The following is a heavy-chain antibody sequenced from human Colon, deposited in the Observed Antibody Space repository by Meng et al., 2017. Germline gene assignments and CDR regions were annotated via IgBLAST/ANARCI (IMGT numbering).Heavy chain of an antibody. J-gene: IGHJ4*02. CDR1: GGSISSSNW. Sequence: QLQLQESGPGLVKPSETLSLTCAVSGGSISSSNWWSWVRQPPGKGLEWIGEIYHSGSTNYNPSLKSRVTISVDTSKNQFSLNLNSMTAADTAVYYCASFDHIPRRNYFDYWGQGTLVTVSS. CDR2: IYHSGST. D-gene: IGHD2-21*01. V-gene: IGHV4-4*02. CDR3: ASFDHIPRRNYFDY.